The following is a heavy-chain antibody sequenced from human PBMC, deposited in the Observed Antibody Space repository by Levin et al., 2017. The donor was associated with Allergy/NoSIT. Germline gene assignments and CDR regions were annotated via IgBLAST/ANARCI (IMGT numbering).Heavy chain of an antibody. CDR3: VREKVGYFDI. CDR2: MYHTGSI. CDR1: GYSITSDHS. V-gene: IGHV4-38-2*02. J-gene: IGHJ3*02. Sequence: PSQTLSLPCGVSGYSITSDHSWGWIRQSPGKGLEWIGSMYHTGSIYYNPSLKSRVTKSRDTSKNQFSLNLSSVTAADTAVYFCVREKVGYFDIWGQGIMVTVST. D-gene: IGHD3-22*01.